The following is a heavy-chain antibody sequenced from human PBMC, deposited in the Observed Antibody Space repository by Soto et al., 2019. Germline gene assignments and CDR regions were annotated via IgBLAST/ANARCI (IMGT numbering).Heavy chain of an antibody. CDR2: VSTSGRST. CDR3: VKQAHGLDGVAFDY. V-gene: IGHV3-64D*06. CDR1: GFTFSEST. Sequence: QLVESGGGLVQPGGSLRLSCSASGFTFSESTIYWVRQVPGKGLEAISAVSTSGRSTYYADSVKDRFRISRDHSKNTIYLQMGSLRPEDTARYYCVKQAHGLDGVAFDYWGRGTQVTVAS. J-gene: IGHJ4*01. D-gene: IGHD2-15*01.